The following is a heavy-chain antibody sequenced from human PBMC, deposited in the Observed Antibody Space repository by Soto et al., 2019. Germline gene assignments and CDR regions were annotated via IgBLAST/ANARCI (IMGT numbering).Heavy chain of an antibody. CDR2: IYHSGST. CDR3: ARGDCSSTSCYSALYRY. V-gene: IGHV4-4*02. D-gene: IGHD2-2*01. CDR1: SGSISSSNW. J-gene: IGHJ4*02. Sequence: QVQLQESGPGLVKPSGTLSLTCAVSSGSISSSNWWSWVRQPPGKGLEWIGEIYHSGSTNYNPSLKRRVTISVDKSKNQFSLKLSSVTAADTAVYYCARGDCSSTSCYSALYRYWGQGTLVTVSS.